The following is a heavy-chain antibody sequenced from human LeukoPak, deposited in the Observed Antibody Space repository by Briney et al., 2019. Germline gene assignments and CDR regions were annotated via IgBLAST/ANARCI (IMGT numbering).Heavy chain of an antibody. D-gene: IGHD3-10*01. CDR2: INHSGST. V-gene: IGHV4-39*07. CDR1: GGSISSSSYY. J-gene: IGHJ5*02. Sequence: SETLSLTCTVSGGSISSSSYYWSWIRQPPGKGLEWIGEINHSGSTNYNPSLKSRVTISVDTSKNQFSLKLSSVTAADTAVYYCARSSMVRGVIITLLHRRENWFDPWGQGTLVTVSS. CDR3: ARSSMVRGVIITLLHRRENWFDP.